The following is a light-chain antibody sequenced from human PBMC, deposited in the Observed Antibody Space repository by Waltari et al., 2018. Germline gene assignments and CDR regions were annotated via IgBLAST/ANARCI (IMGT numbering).Light chain of an antibody. V-gene: IGLV2-23*02. CDR1: STDIGYYNL. J-gene: IGLJ3*02. CDR3: CSYADSRTWV. Sequence: QSVLTQPAPVSGSPGQSLTISCTGTSTDIGYYNLVPSYQQYPGKAPQVMMYQVNTWPSETSNRLSGSKSGNTASLTISGLQAGDDADYYCCSYADSRTWVFGGGTKLTVL. CDR2: QVN.